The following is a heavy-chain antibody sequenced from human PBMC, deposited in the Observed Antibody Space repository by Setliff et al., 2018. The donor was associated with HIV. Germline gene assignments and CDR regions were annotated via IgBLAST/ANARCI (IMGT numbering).Heavy chain of an antibody. CDR1: GFTFSSYS. Sequence: ETLSLSCAASGFTFSSYSMNWVRQAPGKGLEWVSSISSSGSYIYYADSMKGRFTISRDNAKNSLYLQMNSLRAEDTAVYYCARDYYDRSGFPSYFDLWGRGTLVTVSS. V-gene: IGHV3-21*01. CDR2: ISSSGSYI. D-gene: IGHD3-22*01. CDR3: ARDYYDRSGFPSYFDL. J-gene: IGHJ2*01.